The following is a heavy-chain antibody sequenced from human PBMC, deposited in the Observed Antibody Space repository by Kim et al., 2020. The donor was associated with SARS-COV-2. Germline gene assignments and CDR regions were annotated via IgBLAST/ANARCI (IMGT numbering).Heavy chain of an antibody. V-gene: IGHV3-73*01. CDR2: IRSDGNGYAT. Sequence: GGSLRLSCGASGFTFSGSAMHWVRRAPGKGLEWVAGIRSDGNGYATAYSASGRGSFTISRDDSRIKVYMHMNSLKTEDTSDYYCTRVPGYTFVFWG. J-gene: IGHJ2*01. CDR1: GFTFSGSA. CDR3: TRVPGYTFVF. D-gene: IGHD5-18*01.